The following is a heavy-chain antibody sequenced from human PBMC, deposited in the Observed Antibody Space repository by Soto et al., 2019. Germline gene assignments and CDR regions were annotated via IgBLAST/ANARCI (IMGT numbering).Heavy chain of an antibody. CDR2: MNEDGGTT. CDR3: ASDLSGRADV. Sequence: EVQLVESGGGLVRPGGSLSLSCAASGFTFSSYWMHWVRQAPGKGLVWVSRMNEDGGTTDYADSVKGRFTISRDNANIELYLQMNSLRVEDTAFYYSASDLSGRADVWGQGTTVTVSS. V-gene: IGHV3-74*02. J-gene: IGHJ6*02. CDR1: GFTFSSYW.